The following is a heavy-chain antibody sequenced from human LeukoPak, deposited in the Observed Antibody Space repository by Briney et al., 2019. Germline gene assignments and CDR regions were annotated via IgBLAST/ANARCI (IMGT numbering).Heavy chain of an antibody. D-gene: IGHD3-3*01. CDR3: ARGTDWSPLDFDF. CDR1: GFTFSNHW. CDR2: INRDGSRT. Sequence: GGSLRLSCAASGFTFSNHWMHWVRQAPGKGLMWVSRINRDGSRTDYADSVRGRFTISRDNARNLVYLQMNSLGAEDTAVYFCARGTDWSPLDFDFWGQGTLVTVSS. V-gene: IGHV3-74*01. J-gene: IGHJ4*02.